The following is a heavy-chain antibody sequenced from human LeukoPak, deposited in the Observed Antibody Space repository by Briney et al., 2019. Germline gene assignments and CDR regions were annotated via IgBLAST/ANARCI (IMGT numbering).Heavy chain of an antibody. D-gene: IGHD1-26*01. CDR2: INPSGGST. CDR3: ARNHLVGATDTDAFDI. J-gene: IGHJ3*02. Sequence: ASVKVSCKASGYTFTSYYMHWVRQAPGQGLEWMGIINPSGGSTSYAQKFQGRVTMTRDTSTSTVYMELSSLRSEDTAVYYCARNHLVGATDTDAFDIWGQGTMVTVSS. V-gene: IGHV1-46*01. CDR1: GYTFTSYY.